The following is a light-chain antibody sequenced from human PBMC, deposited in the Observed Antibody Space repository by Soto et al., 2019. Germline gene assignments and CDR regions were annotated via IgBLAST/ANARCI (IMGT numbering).Light chain of an antibody. V-gene: IGLV2-14*01. CDR1: SSDVGGYNY. CDR3: SSYTSSSTLSV. Sequence: QSALTQPASVSGSPGQSITISCTGTSSDVGGYNYVSWYQQHPGKAPKLMIYDVSNRPSGVSNRFVGSKSGNTASLTISGLQAEDEADYYCSSYTSSSTLSVFGGGTKLTVL. J-gene: IGLJ2*01. CDR2: DVS.